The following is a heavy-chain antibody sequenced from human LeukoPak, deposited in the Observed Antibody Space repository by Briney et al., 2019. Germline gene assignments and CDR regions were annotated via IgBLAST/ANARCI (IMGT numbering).Heavy chain of an antibody. CDR1: GYTFTSYA. J-gene: IGHJ5*02. Sequence: ASVKVSCKASGYTFTSYAMHWVRQAPGQRLEWMGWINAGNGNTKYSQKFQGRVTITRDTSASTAYMELSSLRSEDTAVYYCAVQQLESDGWFDPWGQGTLVTVSS. CDR2: INAGNGNT. D-gene: IGHD6-13*01. V-gene: IGHV1-3*01. CDR3: AVQQLESDGWFDP.